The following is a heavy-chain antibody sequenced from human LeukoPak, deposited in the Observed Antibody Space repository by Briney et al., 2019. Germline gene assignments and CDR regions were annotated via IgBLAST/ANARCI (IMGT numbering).Heavy chain of an antibody. CDR2: ISGSGGTT. J-gene: IGHJ4*02. CDR1: GFTSSSYA. V-gene: IGHV3-23*01. Sequence: GGSLRLSCAASGFTSSSYAMSWVRQAPGKGLEWVSTISGSGGTTHYADSVKGRFTIPRDDSKNTLYLQMNSLRAEDTAVYYCAKDPRSMVTSFEYWGQGTLVTVSS. D-gene: IGHD5-18*01. CDR3: AKDPRSMVTSFEY.